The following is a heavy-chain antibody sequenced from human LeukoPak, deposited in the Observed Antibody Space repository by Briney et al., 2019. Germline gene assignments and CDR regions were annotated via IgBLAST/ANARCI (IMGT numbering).Heavy chain of an antibody. Sequence: SETLSLTCAVYGGSFSGYYWSWIRQPPGKGLEWIGEINHSGSTNYNPSPKSRVTISVDTSKNQFSLKLSSVTAADTAVYYCARDPDRANWFDPWGQGTLVTVSS. J-gene: IGHJ5*02. CDR2: INHSGST. CDR3: ARDPDRANWFDP. D-gene: IGHD1-14*01. CDR1: GGSFSGYY. V-gene: IGHV4-34*01.